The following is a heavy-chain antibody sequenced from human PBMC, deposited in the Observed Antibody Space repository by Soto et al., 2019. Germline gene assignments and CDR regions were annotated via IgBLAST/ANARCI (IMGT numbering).Heavy chain of an antibody. D-gene: IGHD4-4*01. Sequence: EVQLVESGGGLVQPGGSLRLSCAASGFTFSSYSMNWVRQAPGKGLEWVSYISSSSSNIYYADSVKGRFTISRDNAKNSLYLQRNSLRAEDTAVYYCARARPGWGSNYEWFDPWGQGTLVTVSS. J-gene: IGHJ5*02. CDR2: ISSSSSNI. CDR1: GFTFSSYS. CDR3: ARARPGWGSNYEWFDP. V-gene: IGHV3-48*01.